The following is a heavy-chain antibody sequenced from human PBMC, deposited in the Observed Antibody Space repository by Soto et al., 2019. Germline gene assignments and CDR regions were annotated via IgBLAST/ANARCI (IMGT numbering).Heavy chain of an antibody. CDR1: GFSLSTSGVG. Sequence: QITLKESGPALGKPTQTLTLTCTFAGFSLSTSGVGVGWIRQPPGKALECLAIIYWDDDKRYSPSLKRRLTITKETSKNQVAITMTNMDPVDPATYYCAHTVIVARGYYSYDYMDVWGKGTTVTVSS. D-gene: IGHD2-15*01. J-gene: IGHJ6*03. V-gene: IGHV2-5*02. CDR3: AHTVIVARGYYSYDYMDV. CDR2: IYWDDDK.